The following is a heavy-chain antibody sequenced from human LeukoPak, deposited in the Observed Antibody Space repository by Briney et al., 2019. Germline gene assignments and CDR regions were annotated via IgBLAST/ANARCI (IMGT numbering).Heavy chain of an antibody. CDR2: IYHSGST. Sequence: SSETLSLTCTVSGGSISSGGYYWSWIRQPPGKGLEWIGYIYHSGSTYYNPPLKSRVTISVDRSKNQFSLKLSSVTAADTAVYYCARGYSGYPYYFDYWGQGTLVTVSS. CDR1: GGSISSGGYY. V-gene: IGHV4-30-2*01. CDR3: ARGYSGYPYYFDY. D-gene: IGHD5-12*01. J-gene: IGHJ4*02.